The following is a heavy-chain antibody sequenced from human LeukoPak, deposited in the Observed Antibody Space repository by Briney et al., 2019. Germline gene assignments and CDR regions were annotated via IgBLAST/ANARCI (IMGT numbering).Heavy chain of an antibody. D-gene: IGHD6-13*01. V-gene: IGHV3-23*01. Sequence: GGSLRLSCAASGFTFSSYAMNWVRQAPGKGLEWVSAISGSGGSTYYADSVKGRFTISRDNSKNTLYLQMNSLRAEDTAVYYCAKDRGSSWYPGWFDPWGQGTLVTVS. CDR3: AKDRGSSWYPGWFDP. CDR2: ISGSGGST. J-gene: IGHJ5*02. CDR1: GFTFSSYA.